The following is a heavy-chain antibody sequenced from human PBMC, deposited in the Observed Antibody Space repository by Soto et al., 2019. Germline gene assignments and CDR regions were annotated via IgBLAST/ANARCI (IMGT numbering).Heavy chain of an antibody. Sequence: GGSLRLSCAASGLTFRSYSMNWVRQAPGKGLEWVSYISSSNRTINYADSVKGRFIISRDNAKNSLYLQMHSLRDEDTAVYYCAREGWPLLQTGMDVWGQGTTVTVSS. V-gene: IGHV3-48*02. CDR1: GLTFRSYS. J-gene: IGHJ6*02. CDR3: AREGWPLLQTGMDV. CDR2: ISSSNRTI. D-gene: IGHD2-15*01.